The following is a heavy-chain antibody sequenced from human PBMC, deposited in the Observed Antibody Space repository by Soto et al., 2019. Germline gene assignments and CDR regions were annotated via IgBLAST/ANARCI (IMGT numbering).Heavy chain of an antibody. V-gene: IGHV1-2*04. J-gene: IGHJ3*02. CDR1: GYNFNGYY. Sequence: GASVKVSCKAFGYNFNGYYMHWVRQAPGQGLEWMGWINPNSGGTNYAQKFQGWVTMTRDTSISTAYMELSRLRSDDTADYYCARGPGSGFHLSAYDIWGQGTMVTVSS. D-gene: IGHD3-22*01. CDR2: INPNSGGT. CDR3: ARGPGSGFHLSAYDI.